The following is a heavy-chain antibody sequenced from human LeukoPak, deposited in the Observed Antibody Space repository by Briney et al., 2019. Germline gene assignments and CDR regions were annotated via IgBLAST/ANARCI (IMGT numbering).Heavy chain of an antibody. Sequence: SETLSLTCTVSGGSISSGGYYWSWIRQHPGKGLEWIGYIYYSGCTYYNPSLKSRVTISVDTSKNQFSLKLSSVTAADTAVYYCARVGSLSYYYYGMDVWGQGTTVTVSS. V-gene: IGHV4-31*03. CDR1: GGSISSGGYY. CDR3: ARVGSLSYYYYGMDV. D-gene: IGHD3-16*01. CDR2: IYYSGCT. J-gene: IGHJ6*02.